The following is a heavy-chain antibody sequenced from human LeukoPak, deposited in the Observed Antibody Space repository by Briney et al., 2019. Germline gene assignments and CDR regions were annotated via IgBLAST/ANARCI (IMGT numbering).Heavy chain of an antibody. V-gene: IGHV3-23*01. CDR1: GFAFSTYA. Sequence: GVSLRLSCAASGFAFSTYAMSWVRQAPGMGLEWASAISGSGGGTYYADSVKGRFTISRDNAKNTLYLLMNNLRAEDTAVYYCAKEDSSSSRYYFEYWGQGTLVTVSS. CDR3: AKEDSSSSRYYFEY. D-gene: IGHD6-6*01. J-gene: IGHJ4*02. CDR2: ISGSGGGT.